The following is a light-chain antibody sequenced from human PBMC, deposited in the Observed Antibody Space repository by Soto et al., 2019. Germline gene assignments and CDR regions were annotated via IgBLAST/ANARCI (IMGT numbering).Light chain of an antibody. Sequence: QSVLTQPRSVSGPPGQSLTISCAGTTSDVGNYNYVSWYQQHPGKAPKVMIYDVSKRPSGVPDRFSGSKSGNTAPLTISGLQAEDEADYYCCSYAGSYTYVFGTGTK. V-gene: IGLV2-11*01. J-gene: IGLJ1*01. CDR1: TSDVGNYNY. CDR3: CSYAGSYTYV. CDR2: DVS.